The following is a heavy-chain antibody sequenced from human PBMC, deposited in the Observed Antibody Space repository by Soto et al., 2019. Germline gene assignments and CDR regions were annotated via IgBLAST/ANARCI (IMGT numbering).Heavy chain of an antibody. D-gene: IGHD6-19*01. J-gene: IGHJ4*02. CDR2: IYYSGST. Sequence: QLQLQESGPGLVKPSETLSLTCTVSGGSISSSSYYWGWIRQPPGKGLEWIGSIYYSGSTYYNPSLKSRVTISVDTSKNHFSLKLSSVTAADTAVYYCARRGVAGTSLRYFDYWGQGTLVTVSS. V-gene: IGHV4-39*01. CDR1: GGSISSSSYY. CDR3: ARRGVAGTSLRYFDY.